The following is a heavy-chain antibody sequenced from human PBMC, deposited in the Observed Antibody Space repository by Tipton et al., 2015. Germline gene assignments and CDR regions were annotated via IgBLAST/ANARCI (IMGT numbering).Heavy chain of an antibody. J-gene: IGHJ6*02. CDR3: ARDLEHGMDV. CDR2: ISHSGNT. CDR1: AYSISSDYY. Sequence: TLSLTCAVSAYSISSDYYWGWIRQPPGKGLEWIGSISHSGNTYYNPSLTSRVTISTDTSKNQFSLKLSSVTAADTAVYYCARDLEHGMDVWGQGTTVTVS. V-gene: IGHV4-38-2*02.